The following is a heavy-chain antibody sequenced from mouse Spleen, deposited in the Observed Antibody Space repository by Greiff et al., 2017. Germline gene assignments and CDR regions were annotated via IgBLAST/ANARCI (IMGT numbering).Heavy chain of an antibody. CDR2: INPGSGGT. CDR3: ARDYGNSHWYFDV. V-gene: IGHV1-54*01. CDR1: GYAFTNYL. Sequence: QVQLKQSGAELVRPGTSVKVSCKASGYAFTNYLIEWVKQRPGQGLEWIGVINPGSGGTNYNEKFKGKATLTADKSSSTAYMQLSSLTSEDSAVYFCARDYGNSHWYFDVWGAGTTVTVSS. D-gene: IGHD2-1*01. J-gene: IGHJ1*01.